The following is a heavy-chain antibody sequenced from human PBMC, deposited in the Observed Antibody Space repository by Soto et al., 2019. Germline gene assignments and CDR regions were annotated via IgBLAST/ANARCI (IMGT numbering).Heavy chain of an antibody. D-gene: IGHD6-13*01. CDR3: ARDMGSTWARGWFDP. Sequence: GFLRHSCTVVEFNISDKFLSWFLKKKGKGLEWVSVIYADGTTEYAESVKGRFTISRDNANNTVYLQMNSLRAEDTAVYYCARDMGSTWARGWFDPWGQGALVTVSS. J-gene: IGHJ5*02. CDR1: EFNISDKF. CDR2: IYADGTT. V-gene: IGHV3-66*01.